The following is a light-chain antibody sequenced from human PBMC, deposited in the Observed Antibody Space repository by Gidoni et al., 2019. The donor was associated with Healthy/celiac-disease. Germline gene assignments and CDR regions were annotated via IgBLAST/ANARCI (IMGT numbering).Light chain of an antibody. V-gene: IGLV2-8*01. J-gene: IGLJ1*01. CDR1: SSDVGGYNY. CDR3: SSYAGSKNV. Sequence: QSALTQPHSASGSPGQSVTISCTGTSSDVGGYNYVSWYPQHPGKAPKLMIYEVSKRPSGVPDRFSGSKSGSTASLTVSGLQAEDEADYYCSSYAGSKNVFGTGTKVTVL. CDR2: EVS.